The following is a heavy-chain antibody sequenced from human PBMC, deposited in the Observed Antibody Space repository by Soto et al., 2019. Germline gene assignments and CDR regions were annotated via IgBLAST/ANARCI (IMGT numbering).Heavy chain of an antibody. D-gene: IGHD2-15*01. CDR3: ANIYVVVVAATNY. V-gene: IGHV3-23*01. J-gene: IGHJ4*02. CDR2: ISGSGGST. Sequence: EVQLLESGGGLVQPGGSLRLSCAASGFTFSSYAMSWVRQAPGKGLEWVSAISGSGGSTYYADSVKGRFTISRDNSKNTLYLQMNRLRAEDTAVYYCANIYVVVVAATNYWGQGTLVTVSS. CDR1: GFTFSSYA.